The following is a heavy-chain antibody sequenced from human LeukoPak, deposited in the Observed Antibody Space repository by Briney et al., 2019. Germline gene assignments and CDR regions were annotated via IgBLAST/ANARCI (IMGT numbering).Heavy chain of an antibody. V-gene: IGHV3-30*18. CDR3: AKEETEWELPDY. J-gene: IGHJ4*02. CDR1: GFTFSSYG. Sequence: GGSLRLSCAASGFTFSSYGMHWVRQAPGKGLEWVAVISYDGSNKYYADSVKGRFTISRDNSKNTLYLQMNSLRAEDTAVYYCAKEETEWELPDYWGQGTLVTASS. CDR2: ISYDGSNK. D-gene: IGHD1-26*01.